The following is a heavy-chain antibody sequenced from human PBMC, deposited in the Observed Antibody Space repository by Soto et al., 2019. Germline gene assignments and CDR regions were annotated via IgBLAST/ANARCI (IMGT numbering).Heavy chain of an antibody. Sequence: EVQLLESGGGLLQPGGSLRLSCAASGFTFSNYAMSWVRQAPGKGLEWVSAISGGGDSTYYAYSVKGRFTISRDNSRYMLYLQMNSLRAEDTAVYYCAKVSNFWSGSFDCWGQGTLVTVSS. V-gene: IGHV3-23*01. CDR3: AKVSNFWSGSFDC. CDR2: ISGGGDST. J-gene: IGHJ4*02. D-gene: IGHD3-3*01. CDR1: GFTFSNYA.